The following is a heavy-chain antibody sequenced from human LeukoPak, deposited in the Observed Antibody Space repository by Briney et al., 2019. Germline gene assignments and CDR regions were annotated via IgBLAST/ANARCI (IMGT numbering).Heavy chain of an antibody. CDR2: ICPVDSDT. CDR1: GYSFTSYW. Sequence: GESLKISCKGSGYSFTSYWIGWVRQMPGKGLEWMGIICPVDSDTRYSPSFQGQVTISADKSISTAYLQWSSLKASDTAMYYCARPGQLGEYTPYYFDYWGQGTLVTVSS. D-gene: IGHD7-27*01. CDR3: ARPGQLGEYTPYYFDY. V-gene: IGHV5-51*01. J-gene: IGHJ4*02.